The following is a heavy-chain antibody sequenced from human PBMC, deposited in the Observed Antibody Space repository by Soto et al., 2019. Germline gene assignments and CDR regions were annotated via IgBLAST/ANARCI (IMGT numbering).Heavy chain of an antibody. V-gene: IGHV1-24*01. J-gene: IGHJ4*02. CDR3: ATGDPPSYYFDY. CDR1: GYTLTELS. Sequence: ASVKVSCKVSGYTLTELSMHWVRQAPGKGLEWMGGFDPEDGETIYAQKFQGRVTMTEDTSTDTAYMELSSLRSEDTAVYYCATGDPPSYYFDYWGQGTLVTVPQ. CDR2: FDPEDGET.